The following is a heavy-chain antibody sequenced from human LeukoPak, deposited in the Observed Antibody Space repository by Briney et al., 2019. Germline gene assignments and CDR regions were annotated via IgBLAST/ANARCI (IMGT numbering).Heavy chain of an antibody. CDR2: MNPNSGNT. V-gene: IGHV1-8*01. CDR3: ARGVPPDYYDSSGYSTWFDP. D-gene: IGHD3-22*01. Sequence: GASVKVSCKASGYTFTSYDINWVRQATGQGLEWMGWMNPNSGNTSYAQKFQGRVTMTRDTSTSTVYMELSSLRSEDTAVYYCARGVPPDYYDSSGYSTWFDPWGQGTLVTVSS. J-gene: IGHJ5*02. CDR1: GYTFTSYD.